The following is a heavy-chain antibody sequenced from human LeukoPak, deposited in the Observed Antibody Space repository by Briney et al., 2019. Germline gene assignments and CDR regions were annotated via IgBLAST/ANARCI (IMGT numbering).Heavy chain of an antibody. CDR2: IFPSGGEI. CDR1: GFTFSTFA. V-gene: IGHV3-23*01. J-gene: IGHJ4*02. Sequence: GGSLRLSCAASGFTFSTFAMIWVRQPPGKGLEWVSSIFPSGGEIHYADSVRGRFTISRDNSKSTLSLQMNSLRAEDTAIYYCATYRQVLLPFESWGQGTLITVSS. CDR3: ATYRQVLLPFES. D-gene: IGHD2-8*02.